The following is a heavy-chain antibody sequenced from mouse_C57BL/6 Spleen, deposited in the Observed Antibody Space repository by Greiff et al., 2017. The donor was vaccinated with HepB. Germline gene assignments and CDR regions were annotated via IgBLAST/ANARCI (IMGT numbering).Heavy chain of an antibody. CDR3: ARWGGWDFDY. CDR2: IDPSDSYT. Sequence: QVQLQQPGAELVKPGASVKLSCKASGYTFTSYWMQWVKQRPGQGLEWIGEIDPSDSYTNYNQKFKGKATLTVDTSSSTAYMQLSSLTSEDSAVYYCARWGGWDFDYWGQGAALTVSS. CDR1: GYTFTSYW. V-gene: IGHV1-50*01. J-gene: IGHJ2*01. D-gene: IGHD1-1*02.